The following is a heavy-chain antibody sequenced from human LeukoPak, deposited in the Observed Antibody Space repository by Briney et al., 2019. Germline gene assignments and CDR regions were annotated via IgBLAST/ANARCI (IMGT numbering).Heavy chain of an antibody. CDR1: GFPFSDYS. D-gene: IGHD1-1*01. Sequence: HAGGSLRLSCTASGFPFSDYSMNWVSQAPGKGLEWISYIGISSGNTKYADSVRGRFTISADNAKNSLYLQMNSLRVEDTAVYYCARDHNYAFDNWGQGTLVSLSS. CDR3: ARDHNYAFDN. CDR2: IGISSGNT. J-gene: IGHJ4*02. V-gene: IGHV3-48*04.